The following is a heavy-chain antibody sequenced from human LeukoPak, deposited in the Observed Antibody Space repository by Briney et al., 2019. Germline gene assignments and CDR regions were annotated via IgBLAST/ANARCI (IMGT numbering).Heavy chain of an antibody. CDR3: GRDLIGTAASWDS. V-gene: IGHV3-53*01. J-gene: IGHJ4*02. CDR1: GFTVNNKY. D-gene: IGHD6-25*01. Sequence: GGSLRLSCAASGFTVNNKYMNWVRQAPGKGLEWVSVISSGDSAYYADSVKGRFTISRDNSKNTLYLQMNSLRVEDTAVYYCGRDLIGTAASWDSWGQGTLVTVSS. CDR2: ISSGDSA.